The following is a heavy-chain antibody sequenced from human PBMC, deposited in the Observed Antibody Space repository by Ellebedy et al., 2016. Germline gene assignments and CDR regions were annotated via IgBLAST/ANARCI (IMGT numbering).Heavy chain of an antibody. D-gene: IGHD5-24*01. CDR1: GGSFSPYT. CDR2: ITHTGST. J-gene: IGHJ4*02. CDR3: ARDFRRATIYYFDS. V-gene: IGHV4-34*01. Sequence: SETLSLTCAVYGGSFSPYTWSWIRQLPGKGLEWIGEITHTGSTFYNPSLKSRVTMSVDTSKNHFSLNLTSVTAADTAVFYCARDFRRATIYYFDSWGQGKLVTVSS.